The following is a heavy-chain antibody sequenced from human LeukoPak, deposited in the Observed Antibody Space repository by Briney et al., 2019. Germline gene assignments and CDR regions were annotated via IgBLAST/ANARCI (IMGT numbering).Heavy chain of an antibody. CDR2: ISSSSSYM. V-gene: IGHV3-21*01. Sequence: GGSLRLSCAASGFTFSSYSMNWVRQAPGKGLEWVSSISSSSSYMYYADSVKGRFTISRDNAKNSLYLQMNSLRAEDTAVYYCARDGHYDSSGYTPFDYWGQGTLVTVSS. D-gene: IGHD3-22*01. J-gene: IGHJ4*02. CDR1: GFTFSSYS. CDR3: ARDGHYDSSGYTPFDY.